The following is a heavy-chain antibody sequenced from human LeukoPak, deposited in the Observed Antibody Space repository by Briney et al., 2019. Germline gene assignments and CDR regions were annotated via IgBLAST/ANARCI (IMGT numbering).Heavy chain of an antibody. CDR3: ARGSGWYSGDWFDP. J-gene: IGHJ5*02. CDR1: GGSISSGGYY. Sequence: SQTLSLTCTVSGGSISSGGYYWSWIRQHPGKGLEWIGYIYYSGSTYYNPSLKSRVTISVDTSKNQFSLKLSSVTAADTAVYYCARGSGWYSGDWFDPWGQGTLVTVSS. V-gene: IGHV4-31*03. CDR2: IYYSGST. D-gene: IGHD6-19*01.